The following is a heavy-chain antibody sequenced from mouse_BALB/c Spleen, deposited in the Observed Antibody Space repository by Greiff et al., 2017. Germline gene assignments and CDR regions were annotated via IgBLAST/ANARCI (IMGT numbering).Heavy chain of an antibody. D-gene: IGHD2-4*01. V-gene: IGHV5-6*01. J-gene: IGHJ3*01. CDR3: ARHGDYAWFAY. CDR1: GFTFSSYG. Sequence: EVKLMESGGDLVKPGGSLKLSCAASGFTFSSYGMSWVRQTPDKRLEWVATISSGGSYTYYPDSVKGRFTISRDNAKNTLYLQMSSLKSEDTAMYYCARHGDYAWFAYWGQGTLVTVSA. CDR2: ISSGGSYT.